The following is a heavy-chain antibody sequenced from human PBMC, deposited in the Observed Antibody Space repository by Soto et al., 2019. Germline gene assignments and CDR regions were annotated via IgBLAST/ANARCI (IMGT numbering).Heavy chain of an antibody. CDR2: IYSGGYT. CDR1: GFTVSNNY. J-gene: IGHJ4*02. D-gene: IGHD3-10*01. Sequence: EVQLVESGGGLIQPGGSLRLSCAVSGFTVSNNYMSWVRQAPGKGLEGVSVIYSGGYTAYGDSVKGRFTISRDNSKNKQFLQMNTRRAGDTGGFSWATGRGGGGYWGQGTLVTVSS. V-gene: IGHV3-53*01. CDR3: ATGRGGGGY.